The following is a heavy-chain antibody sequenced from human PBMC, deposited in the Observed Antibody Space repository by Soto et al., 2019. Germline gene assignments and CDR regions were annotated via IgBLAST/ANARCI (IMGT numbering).Heavy chain of an antibody. D-gene: IGHD5-12*01. J-gene: IGHJ5*02. CDR2: ISGGGDST. CDR3: SKWDGYGDQ. Sequence: EVQLLESGGGLVQPGGALRPLLSASGFNFKTHSKTWVRQAPGKGLEWVCGISGGGDSTHYADSVKGRFTISRDNSKNMVYLQMNSLTADDTAVYFCSKWDGYGDQWGQGTLVTVSS. CDR1: GFNFKTHS. V-gene: IGHV3-23*01.